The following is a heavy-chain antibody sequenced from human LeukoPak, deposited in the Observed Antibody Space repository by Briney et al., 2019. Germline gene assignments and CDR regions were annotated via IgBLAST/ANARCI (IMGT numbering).Heavy chain of an antibody. CDR3: ARVGPLVPAATYFDY. D-gene: IGHD2-2*01. CDR1: GFTFSSYS. Sequence: SGGSLRLSCAASGFTFSSYSMNWVRQAPGKGLEWVSYISSSSSTIYYADSVKGRFTISRDNAKNSLYLQMNSLRAEDTAVYYCARVGPLVPAATYFDYWGQGTLVTVSS. J-gene: IGHJ4*02. V-gene: IGHV3-48*01. CDR2: ISSSSSTI.